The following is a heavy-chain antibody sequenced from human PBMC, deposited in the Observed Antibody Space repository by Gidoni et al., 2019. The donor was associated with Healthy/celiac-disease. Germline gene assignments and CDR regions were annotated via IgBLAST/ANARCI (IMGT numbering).Heavy chain of an antibody. V-gene: IGHV3-7*01. CDR1: GFTFSSHW. Sequence: EVQLVESGGGLVQPGGSLRLSCAASGFTFSSHWMSWVRQAPGKGLEWVANIKQDGSEKYYVDSVKGRFTISRDNAKNSLYLQMNSLRAEDTAVYYCARDAWLHNLGYYYGMDVWGQGTTVTVSS. CDR3: ARDAWLHNLGYYYGMDV. D-gene: IGHD5-12*01. J-gene: IGHJ6*02. CDR2: IKQDGSEK.